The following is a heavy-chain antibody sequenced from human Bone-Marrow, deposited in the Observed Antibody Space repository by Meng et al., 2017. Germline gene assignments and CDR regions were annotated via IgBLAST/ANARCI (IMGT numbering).Heavy chain of an antibody. CDR2: FYPGDSDT. V-gene: IGHV5-51*01. CDR1: GYSFTNYW. D-gene: IGHD3-16*02. J-gene: IGHJ4*02. Sequence: GESLKISCQGSGYSFTNYWIAWLRQVPGKGLEWMGTFYPGDSDTRYSPSFQGQVTISADKSINIVYLQWSSLRASDSAMYYCARSHDYVWGSYHRSPFDYWGKG. CDR3: ARSHDYVWGSYHRSPFDY.